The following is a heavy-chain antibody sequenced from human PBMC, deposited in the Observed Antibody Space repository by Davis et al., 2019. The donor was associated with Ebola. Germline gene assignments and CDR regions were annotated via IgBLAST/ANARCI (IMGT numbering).Heavy chain of an antibody. D-gene: IGHD6-19*01. J-gene: IGHJ6*04. Sequence: GGSLRLSCAASGFSMSNYWISWVRQAPGKGLEWVASIKQDGSEINYVDSVKGRFTISRDNAKNSLFLEINSLRAEDTAVYYCAKGGSGWPSDYSYGMGVWGKGTTVTVSS. CDR3: AKGGSGWPSDYSYGMGV. CDR2: IKQDGSEI. V-gene: IGHV3-7*03. CDR1: GFSMSNYW.